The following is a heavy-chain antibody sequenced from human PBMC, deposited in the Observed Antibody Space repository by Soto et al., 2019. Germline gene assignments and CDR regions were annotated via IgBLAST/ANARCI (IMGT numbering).Heavy chain of an antibody. V-gene: IGHV6-1*01. CDR2: TYYRSKWYN. CDR3: ARGDIVDTIGDYYYYYGMDV. D-gene: IGHD5-12*01. J-gene: IGHJ6*02. Sequence: PSQTLSLTCAISGDSVSSNSAAWNWIRQSPSRGLEWLGRTYYRSKWYNDYAVSVKSRITINPDTSKNQFSLQLNSVTPEDTAVYYCARGDIVDTIGDYYYYYGMDVWGQGTTVTVSS. CDR1: GDSVSSNSAA.